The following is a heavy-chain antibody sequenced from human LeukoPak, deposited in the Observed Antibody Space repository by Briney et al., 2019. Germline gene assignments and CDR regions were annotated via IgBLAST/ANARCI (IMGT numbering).Heavy chain of an antibody. CDR1: GGSISSSSYY. CDR3: ARTNKLGYYDFWSGYSNYFDY. Sequence: SETLSLTCTVSGGSISSSSYYWGWIRQPPGKGLEWLGSIYYSGSTYYNPSLKSRVTISVDTSKNQFSLKLSSVTAADTAVYYCARTNKLGYYDFWSGYSNYFDYWGQGTLVTVSS. V-gene: IGHV4-39*01. D-gene: IGHD3-3*01. J-gene: IGHJ4*02. CDR2: IYYSGST.